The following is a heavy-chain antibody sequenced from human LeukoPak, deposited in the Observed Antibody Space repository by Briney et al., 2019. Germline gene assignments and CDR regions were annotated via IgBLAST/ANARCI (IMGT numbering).Heavy chain of an antibody. Sequence: PSETLSLTCTVSGGSISRYYWSWIRQPAGKGLEWIGRIYSSGSTNYNPSLKSRGAMSVDTSKNQFSLKVNSVTAADTAVYYCARGHGDFPNYYMDVWGKGTTVTISS. V-gene: IGHV4-4*07. CDR2: IYSSGST. CDR3: ARGHGDFPNYYMDV. CDR1: GGSISRYY. D-gene: IGHD4-17*01. J-gene: IGHJ6*03.